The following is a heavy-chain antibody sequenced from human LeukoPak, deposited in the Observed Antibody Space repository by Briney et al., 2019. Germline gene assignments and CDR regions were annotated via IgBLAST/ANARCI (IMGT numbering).Heavy chain of an antibody. J-gene: IGHJ3*02. CDR2: IKHCGCT. CDR3: ARPGRWFSYGAVDI. Sequence: SETLSLTCAVYGGCFRGYYWSWIRHPPAQGLERIGEIKHCGCTEHNPSLKRRVTIYVDTCKNQFSLTLSSVAAADTAVYYCARPGRWFSYGAVDIWGQGTMVTVSS. CDR1: GGCFRGYY. D-gene: IGHD1-14*01. V-gene: IGHV4-34*01.